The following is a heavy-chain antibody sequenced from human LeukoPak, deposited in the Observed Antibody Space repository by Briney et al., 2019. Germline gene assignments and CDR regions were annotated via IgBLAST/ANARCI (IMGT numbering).Heavy chain of an antibody. Sequence: SETLSLTCTVSGYSISNAYYWGWIRQPPGKGLEWIGSLYHGGSTYYKPSLKSRVTTSVDTSKNRFSLKLTSVTAADTAVYYCARELHSGSYYFDYWGQGTLVTVSS. CDR3: ARELHSGSYYFDY. V-gene: IGHV4-38-2*02. CDR2: LYHGGST. D-gene: IGHD1-26*01. J-gene: IGHJ4*02. CDR1: GYSISNAYY.